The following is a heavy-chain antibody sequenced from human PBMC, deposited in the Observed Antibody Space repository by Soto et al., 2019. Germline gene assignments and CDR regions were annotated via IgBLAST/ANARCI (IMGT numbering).Heavy chain of an antibody. Sequence: QVQLVESGGGVVQPGRSLRLSCAASGFTFSSYAMHWVRQAPGKGLEWVAVISYDGSNKYYADSVKGRFTISRDNSKNTLYLQMNSLRAEDTAVYYCARDYYRFNSGYGFSMDVWGQGTTVTLSS. CDR1: GFTFSSYA. D-gene: IGHD5-12*01. CDR3: ARDYYRFNSGYGFSMDV. J-gene: IGHJ6*02. CDR2: ISYDGSNK. V-gene: IGHV3-30-3*01.